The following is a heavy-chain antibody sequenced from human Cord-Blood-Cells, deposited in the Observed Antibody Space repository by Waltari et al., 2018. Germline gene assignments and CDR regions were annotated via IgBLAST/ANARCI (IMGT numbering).Heavy chain of an antibody. V-gene: IGHV1-69*01. Sequence: QVQLVQSGAEVKKPGSSVKVPCKASGGTFSSYAISWVRQAPGQGLEWMGGIIPIFGTANYAQKFQGRVTITADESTSTAYMELSSLRSEDTAVYYCARECGGDCYYYYYYGMDVWGQGTTVTVSS. CDR1: GGTFSSYA. CDR2: IIPIFGTA. CDR3: ARECGGDCYYYYYYGMDV. J-gene: IGHJ6*02. D-gene: IGHD2-21*02.